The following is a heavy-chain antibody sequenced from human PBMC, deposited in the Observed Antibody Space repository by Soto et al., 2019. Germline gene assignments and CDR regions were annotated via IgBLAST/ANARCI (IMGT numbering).Heavy chain of an antibody. J-gene: IGHJ4*02. CDR3: ARGGHSSSWSFDY. D-gene: IGHD6-13*01. CDR1: GGSISSYY. Sequence: TSETLSLTCTVSGGSISSYYWSWIRQPPGKGLEWIGYIYYSGSTNYNPSLKSRVTISVDTSKNQFSLKLSSVTAADTAVYYCARGGHSSSWSFDYWGQGTLVTVSS. CDR2: IYYSGST. V-gene: IGHV4-59*01.